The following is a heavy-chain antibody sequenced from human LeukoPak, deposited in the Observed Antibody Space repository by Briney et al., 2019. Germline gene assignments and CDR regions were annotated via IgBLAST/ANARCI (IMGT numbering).Heavy chain of an antibody. CDR3: ARSCTNGVCYRY. D-gene: IGHD2-8*01. Sequence: SETLSLTCTVSGGSISSDCWSWIRQLPGKGLEWIGYIYYSGSTKYNPSLKSRVTISVDTSKNQFSLKLRSVTAADTAVYYCARSCTNGVCYRYWGQGTLVTVSS. J-gene: IGHJ4*02. CDR2: IYYSGST. V-gene: IGHV4-59*08. CDR1: GGSISSDC.